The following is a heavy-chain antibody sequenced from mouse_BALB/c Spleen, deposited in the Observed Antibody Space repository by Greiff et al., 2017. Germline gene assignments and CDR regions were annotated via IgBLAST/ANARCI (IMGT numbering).Heavy chain of an antibody. D-gene: IGHD1-1*01. Sequence: EVKLVESGGGLVKPGGSLKLSCAASGFTFSSYAMSWVRQSPEKRLEWVAEISSGGSYTYYPDTVTGRFTISRDNAKNTLYLEMSSLRSEDTAMYYCARDQNYGSSYGYFDYWGQGTTLTVSS. J-gene: IGHJ2*01. CDR3: ARDQNYGSSYGYFDY. CDR1: GFTFSSYA. V-gene: IGHV5-9-4*01. CDR2: ISSGGSYT.